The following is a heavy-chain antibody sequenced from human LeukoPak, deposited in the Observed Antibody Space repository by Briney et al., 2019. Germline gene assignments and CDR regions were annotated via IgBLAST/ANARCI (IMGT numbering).Heavy chain of an antibody. CDR1: GDSITGYY. CDR2: IYYTGNT. Sequence: PSESLSLTCSVSGDSITGYYWGLIRQPPGKGLEWIGNIYYTGNTYYNSPLKSRVTISLDTSKNQFSLKVISLTAADTAAYYCARLQLRGYGYGPWEGPTWLDYWGQGTLVTVSS. D-gene: IGHD5-18*01. CDR3: ARLQLRGYGYGPWEGPTWLDY. V-gene: IGHV4-39*07. J-gene: IGHJ4*02.